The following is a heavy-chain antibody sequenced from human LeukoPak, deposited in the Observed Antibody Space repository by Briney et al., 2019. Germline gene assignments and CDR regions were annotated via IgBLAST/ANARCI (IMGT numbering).Heavy chain of an antibody. D-gene: IGHD3-3*01. CDR1: GDTLTEFA. Sequence: AAVKVSCKVSGDTLTEFAMHWVRQAPGKGLEWMGGFDPEDGETIYAQKFQGRVIMSEDTSTDTAYMELSSLRSEDTAVYYCAADRFSIFGVVITPNNYYGMDVWGQGTTVTVSS. V-gene: IGHV1-24*01. CDR3: AADRFSIFGVVITPNNYYGMDV. J-gene: IGHJ6*02. CDR2: FDPEDGET.